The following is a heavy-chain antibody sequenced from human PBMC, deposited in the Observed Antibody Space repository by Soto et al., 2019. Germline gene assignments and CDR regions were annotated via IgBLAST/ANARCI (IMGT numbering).Heavy chain of an antibody. V-gene: IGHV3-23*01. CDR1: GFTFSSYA. Sequence: EVQLLESGGGLVQPGGSLRLSCAASGFTFSSYAMSWVRQAPGKGLEWVSAISGSGGSTYYADSVKGRFTISRDNSKNTLYMQMNSLRAEDTAVYYCAKDPTQPFYYFIDVWGKGTTGTVSS. CDR2: ISGSGGST. J-gene: IGHJ6*03. CDR3: AKDPTQPFYYFIDV.